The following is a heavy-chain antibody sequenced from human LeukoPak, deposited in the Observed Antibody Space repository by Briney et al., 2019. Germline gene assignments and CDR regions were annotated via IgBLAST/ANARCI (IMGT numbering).Heavy chain of an antibody. CDR3: VRDAIVAAADNYYMDV. V-gene: IGHV3-21*01. Sequence: GGSLRLSCAASGFTFSTDSMNWVRQAPGKGLEWVSSISNSGAYIYYADSVKGRFTISRDNAKNSLYLQMNSLRAEDTAVYCCVRDAIVAAADNYYMDVWGRGTPVTVSS. D-gene: IGHD2-2*01. CDR2: ISNSGAYI. J-gene: IGHJ6*03. CDR1: GFTFSTDS.